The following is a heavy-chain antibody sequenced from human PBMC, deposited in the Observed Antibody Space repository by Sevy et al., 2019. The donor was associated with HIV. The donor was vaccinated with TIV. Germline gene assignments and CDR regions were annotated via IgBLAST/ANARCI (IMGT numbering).Heavy chain of an antibody. CDR1: GFTFSRVG. CDR3: ANSRGRYEGSSWLYYYYLMDV. CDR2: ISNDGSDK. J-gene: IGHJ6*02. D-gene: IGHD6-13*01. V-gene: IGHV3-30*18. Sequence: GGSLRLSCVASGFTFSRVGMHWARQAPGKGLEWVAIISNDGSDKQYADSVKGRFTISRDNSKDTLYLQMNSLRLEDTAVYYCANSRGRYEGSSWLYYYYLMDVWGQGGTVTVSS.